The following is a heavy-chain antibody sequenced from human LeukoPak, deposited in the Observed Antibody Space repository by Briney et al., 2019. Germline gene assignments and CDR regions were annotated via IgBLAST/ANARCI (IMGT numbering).Heavy chain of an antibody. CDR2: IYYSGST. J-gene: IGHJ3*02. CDR1: GGSIKSGEYC. V-gene: IGHV4-61*08. CDR3: ARDHCSGGSCEDAFDI. D-gene: IGHD2-15*01. Sequence: PSETLSLTCNVSGGSIKSGEYCWSWVRQPPGKGLEWIGYIYYSGSTNYNPSLKSRATISVDTSKNQFSLKLSSVTAADTAVYYCARDHCSGGSCEDAFDIWGQGTMVTVSS.